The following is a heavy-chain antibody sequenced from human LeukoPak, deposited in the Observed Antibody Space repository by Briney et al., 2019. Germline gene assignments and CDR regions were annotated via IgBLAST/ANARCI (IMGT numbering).Heavy chain of an antibody. CDR1: GYTFTGYY. CDR2: INPKSGGT. J-gene: IGHJ6*03. Sequence: GASVKVSCKASGYTFTGYYMHWVRQAPGQGLERMGWINPKSGGTNYAQKFQGRVTMTRDTSISTAYMELSRLRSDDTAVYYCARDLHNSFYYMDVWGKGTTVTVSS. CDR3: ARDLHNSFYYMDV. V-gene: IGHV1-2*02.